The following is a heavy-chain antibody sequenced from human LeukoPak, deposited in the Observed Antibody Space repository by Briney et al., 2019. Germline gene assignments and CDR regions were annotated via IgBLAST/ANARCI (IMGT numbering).Heavy chain of an antibody. CDR3: AKDFIAAAEGFSDYYYGMDV. CDR2: ISWNSGSI. V-gene: IGHV3-9*01. D-gene: IGHD6-13*01. Sequence: GGSLRLSCAASGFTFDDYAMHWVRQAPGKGLEWVSGISWNSGSIGYADSVKGRFTISRDNAKNSLYLQMNSLRAEDTALYYCAKDFIAAAEGFSDYYYGMDVWGQGTTVTVSS. CDR1: GFTFDDYA. J-gene: IGHJ6*02.